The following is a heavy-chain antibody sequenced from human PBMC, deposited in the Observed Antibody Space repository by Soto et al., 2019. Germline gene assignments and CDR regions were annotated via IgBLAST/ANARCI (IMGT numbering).Heavy chain of an antibody. D-gene: IGHD1-26*01. CDR2: IYTSGST. J-gene: IGHJ4*02. V-gene: IGHV4-4*07. CDR1: GGSISSYY. Sequence: SETLSLTCTVSGGSISSYYWRWIRQPAGKGLEWIGRIYTSGSTNYNPSLKSRVTMSVDTAKNQFSLKLSSVTAADTAVYYCARVRTTIVGATPDFDYWGQGTLVTVSS. CDR3: ARVRTTIVGATPDFDY.